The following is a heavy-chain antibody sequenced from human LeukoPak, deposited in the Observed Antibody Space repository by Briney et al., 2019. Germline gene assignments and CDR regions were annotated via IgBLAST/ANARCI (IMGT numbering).Heavy chain of an antibody. V-gene: IGHV4-34*01. Sequence: SETLSLTCTVHGEFFGGSYWNWIRQSPGKGLDWIGEINHSGSTNYNPSLKSRVTISVDTSKNQFSLKLSSVPAADTAVYYCARHRAGYSSSWYSDYWGQGTLVTVSS. J-gene: IGHJ4*02. CDR3: ARHRAGYSSSWYSDY. D-gene: IGHD6-13*01. CDR2: INHSGST. CDR1: GEFFGGSY.